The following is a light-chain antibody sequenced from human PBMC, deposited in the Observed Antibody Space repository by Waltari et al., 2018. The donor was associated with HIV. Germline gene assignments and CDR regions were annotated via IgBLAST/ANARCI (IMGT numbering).Light chain of an antibody. V-gene: IGKV3-11*01. CDR2: DAS. Sequence: TQSPATLSLSPGERATLSCRASQSVSSYLAWYQQKPGQAPRLLIYDASNRATGIPARFSGSGSGTDFTLTISSLEPEDFAVYYCQQRSNWPPLTFGGGTKVEIK. J-gene: IGKJ4*01. CDR3: QQRSNWPPLT. CDR1: QSVSSY.